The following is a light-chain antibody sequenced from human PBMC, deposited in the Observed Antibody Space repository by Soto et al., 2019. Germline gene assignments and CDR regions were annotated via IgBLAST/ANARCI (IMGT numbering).Light chain of an antibody. CDR2: VAS. V-gene: IGKV1-6*01. Sequence: GDRVTITCRASRYIRTVLSWYQHRPGQAPKVLICVASSLQSGVPSRFSGSGYGTDFTLTISILHPEDFASYCCLHDYSPPLTFGQGTKVDIK. J-gene: IGKJ1*01. CDR1: RYIRTV. CDR3: LHDYSPPLT.